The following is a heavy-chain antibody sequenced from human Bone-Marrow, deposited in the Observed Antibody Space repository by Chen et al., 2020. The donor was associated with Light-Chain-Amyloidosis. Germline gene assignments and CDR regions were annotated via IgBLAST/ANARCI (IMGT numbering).Heavy chain of an antibody. J-gene: IGHJ4*02. V-gene: IGHV5-51*01. CDR3: ARRRDGYNFDY. D-gene: IGHD5-12*01. CDR1: GYPFPNYW. CDR2: IYPDDSDA. Sequence: EVQLEQSGPEVKKPGESLKISCKGSGYPFPNYWIGWVRQMPGKGLEWRGGIYPDDSDARYSPSFEGQVTISADKAITTAYLQWRSLKASDTAMYYCARRRDGYNFDYWGQGTLVTVSS.